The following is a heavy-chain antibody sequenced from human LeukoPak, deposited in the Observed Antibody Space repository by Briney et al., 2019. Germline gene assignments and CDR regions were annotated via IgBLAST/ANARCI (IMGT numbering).Heavy chain of an antibody. D-gene: IGHD6-13*01. CDR3: AREIAAAGTYHYYGMDV. J-gene: IGHJ6*02. CDR1: GFTFSSYE. V-gene: IGHV3-48*03. Sequence: GGSLRLSCAASGFTFSSYEMNWVRQAPGKGLEWVSYISSSGSTIYYADSVKGRFTISRDNAKNSLYLQMNSLRAEDTAVYYCAREIAAAGTYHYYGMDVWGQGTTVTVSS. CDR2: ISSSGSTI.